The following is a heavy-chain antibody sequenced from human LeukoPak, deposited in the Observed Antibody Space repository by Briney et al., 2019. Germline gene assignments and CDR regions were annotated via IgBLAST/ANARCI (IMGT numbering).Heavy chain of an antibody. CDR3: ARDDYADYVWDV. D-gene: IGHD4-17*01. J-gene: IGHJ6*04. Sequence: SETLSLTCIVSGGSINSNNWGWIRQSPGEGLEWIGYMYYAGSTNYNPSLKSRVTISLHTSKKQFSLNLKSVTSADTAVYFCARDDYADYVWDVWGKGIRVTVSS. CDR1: GGSINSNN. V-gene: IGHV4-59*01. CDR2: MYYAGST.